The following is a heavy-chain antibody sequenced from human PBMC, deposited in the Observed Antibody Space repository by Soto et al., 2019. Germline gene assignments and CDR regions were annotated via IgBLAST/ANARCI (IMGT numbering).Heavy chain of an antibody. D-gene: IGHD4-17*01. CDR1: GFTFSRYW. V-gene: IGHV3-74*01. CDR3: ARDGDGDYPVDY. Sequence: EVQLVESGGGLVQPGGSLRLSCAASGFTFSRYWMHWVRQGPGKGLVWVARITSDGRSTGYADSVKGRFTISRASAKNTLYLQINSLRAEDTAVYYCARDGDGDYPVDYWGQGTLVTVSS. J-gene: IGHJ4*02. CDR2: ITSDGRST.